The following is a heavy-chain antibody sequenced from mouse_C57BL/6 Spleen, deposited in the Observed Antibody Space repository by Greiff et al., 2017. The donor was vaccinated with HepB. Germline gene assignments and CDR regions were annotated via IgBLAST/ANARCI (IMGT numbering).Heavy chain of an antibody. D-gene: IGHD2-3*01. Sequence: VQLQQSGAELVRPGASVTLSCKASGYTFTDYEMHWVKQSPVHGLEWIGAIDPETGGTAYNQKFKGKAILTADKSSSTAYMELRSLTSEDSAVYYCTIRDSLYDGYYVWYFDVWGTGTTVTVSS. CDR1: GYTFTDYE. J-gene: IGHJ1*03. CDR3: TIRDSLYDGYYVWYFDV. V-gene: IGHV1-15*01. CDR2: IDPETGGT.